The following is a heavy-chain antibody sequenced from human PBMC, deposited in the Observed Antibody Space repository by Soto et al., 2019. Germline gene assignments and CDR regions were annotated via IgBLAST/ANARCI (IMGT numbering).Heavy chain of an antibody. CDR1: GGSISSGGYY. V-gene: IGHV4-31*03. CDR3: XXXXXXX. J-gene: IGHJ1*01. Sequence: QVQLQESGPGLVKPSQTLSLTCTVSGGSISSGGYYWSWIRQHPGKGLEWIGYIYYSGSTYYNPSLKSRVTISVDTSKNQXSXXXXXXXXXXXXXXXXXXXXXXXGXXTLVTVSS. CDR2: IYYSGST.